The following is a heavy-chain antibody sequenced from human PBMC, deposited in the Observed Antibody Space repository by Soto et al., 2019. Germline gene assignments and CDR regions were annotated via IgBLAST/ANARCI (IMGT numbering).Heavy chain of an antibody. Sequence: QVQLVQSRAEVKNPGASVKVSCKASGYSFTRYGIAWARQAPGQGLEWMGWINTYNGNTNYAQNLQGRVTLTTDTFTSTAYMELTSLRSYDTAIYYCAMVDVYVTPSPQDVWGQGTTVIVSS. V-gene: IGHV1-18*01. CDR2: INTYNGNT. CDR1: GYSFTRYG. D-gene: IGHD3-16*01. CDR3: AMVDVYVTPSPQDV. J-gene: IGHJ6*02.